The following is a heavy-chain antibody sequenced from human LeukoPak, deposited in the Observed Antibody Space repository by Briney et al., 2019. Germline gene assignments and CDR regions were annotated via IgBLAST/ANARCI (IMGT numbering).Heavy chain of an antibody. J-gene: IGHJ6*02. D-gene: IGHD6-25*01. CDR3: ARDSGSYGMDV. Sequence: GRSLRLSCAASGFTFSSYDMHWVRQATGKGLEWVSAIGTAGDTYYPGSVKGRFTISRENAKDSLYLQMNSLRAGDTAVYYCARDSGSYGMDVWGQGTTVTVSS. V-gene: IGHV3-13*01. CDR2: IGTAGDT. CDR1: GFTFSSYD.